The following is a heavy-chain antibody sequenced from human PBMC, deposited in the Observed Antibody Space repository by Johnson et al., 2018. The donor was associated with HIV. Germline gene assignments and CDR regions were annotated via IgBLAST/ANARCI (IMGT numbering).Heavy chain of an antibody. Sequence: QVQLVESGGGLVQPGGSLRLSCAASGFTFSSYAMHWVRQAPGKGLEWVAVISYDGSNKYYADSVKGRFTISKDNSKSTLYVQMNRLTVDDTAVYYCAREGVAFYDSSGSLAFYSWGQGTMVTVSS. V-gene: IGHV3-30-3*01. J-gene: IGHJ3*02. D-gene: IGHD3-22*01. CDR1: GFTFSSYA. CDR2: ISYDGSNK. CDR3: AREGVAFYDSSGSLAFYS.